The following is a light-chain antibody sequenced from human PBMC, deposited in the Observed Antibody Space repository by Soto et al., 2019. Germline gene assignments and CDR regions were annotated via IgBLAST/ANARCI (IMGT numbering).Light chain of an antibody. CDR2: GAS. Sequence: EIVLTQSPGTLSLSPGERATLSCRASQSVSSSFLAWYQQKPGQAPRLLIYGASSRATGIPDRFSGSGSGTDFTLTISRLAPEDFVLYYCQQYGSSPWTFGQGTKVEIK. CDR3: QQYGSSPWT. J-gene: IGKJ1*01. V-gene: IGKV3-20*01. CDR1: QSVSSSF.